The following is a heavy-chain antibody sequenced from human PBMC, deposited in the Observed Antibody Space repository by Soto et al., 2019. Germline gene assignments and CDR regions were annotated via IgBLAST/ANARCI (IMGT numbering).Heavy chain of an antibody. CDR2: INPNSGGT. Sequence: ASVKVSCKASGYTFTGYYMHWVRQAPGQGLEWMGWINPNSGGTNYAQKFQGRVTMTRDTSISTAYMELSRLRSDDTAVYYCARAQLAIMVYATQYYYYGMDVWGQGTTVTVSS. CDR3: ARAQLAIMVYATQYYYYGMDV. CDR1: GYTFTGYY. V-gene: IGHV1-2*02. J-gene: IGHJ6*02. D-gene: IGHD2-8*01.